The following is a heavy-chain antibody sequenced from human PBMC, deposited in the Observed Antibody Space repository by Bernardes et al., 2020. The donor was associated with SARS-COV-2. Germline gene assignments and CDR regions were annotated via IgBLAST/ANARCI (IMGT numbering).Heavy chain of an antibody. CDR1: AFTFGDHS. V-gene: IGHV3-21*06. J-gene: IGHJ2*01. CDR3: ARDRGRAPLMYWHFDL. D-gene: IGHD3-10*01. CDR2: ISGSSSYR. Sequence: GGSRRLSCEASAFTFGDHSMNWVRQVPGKGLEWVSSISGSSSYRYYADSVRGRFTISRDNAKNSLFLQMNSLRVDDTAVYYCARDRGRAPLMYWHFDLWGRGTLVTVSS.